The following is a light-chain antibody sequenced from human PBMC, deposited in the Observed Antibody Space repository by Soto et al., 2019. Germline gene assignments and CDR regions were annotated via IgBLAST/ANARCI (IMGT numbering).Light chain of an antibody. CDR3: QSSDSRLNV. CDR1: SSNIGAGYD. CDR2: GNS. V-gene: IGLV1-40*01. J-gene: IGLJ1*01. Sequence: QSVLTQPPSVSGAPGQRVTISCTGSSSNIGAGYDVHWYQQLPGTAPKLLIYGNSNRPSGVPDRFSGSKSGTSASLAITGLQAEDEADYYCQSSDSRLNVFGTGTKVNVL.